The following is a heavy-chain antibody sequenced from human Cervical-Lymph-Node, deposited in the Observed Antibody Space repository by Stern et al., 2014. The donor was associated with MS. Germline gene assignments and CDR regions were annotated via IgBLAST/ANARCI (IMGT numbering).Heavy chain of an antibody. CDR2: IYYSGST. V-gene: IGHV4-30-4*01. CDR3: ARGELIINDAFDI. CDR1: GGSISSGDYY. J-gene: IGHJ3*02. Sequence: QMQLVQSGPGLVKPSQTLSLTCTVSGGSISSGDYYWSWIRQPPGKGLEWIGYIYYSGSTYHNPSLKSRVTISVDTSKNQFSLSLRSVTAADTAVYYCARGELIINDAFDIWGQGTMVTVSS. D-gene: IGHD3-9*01.